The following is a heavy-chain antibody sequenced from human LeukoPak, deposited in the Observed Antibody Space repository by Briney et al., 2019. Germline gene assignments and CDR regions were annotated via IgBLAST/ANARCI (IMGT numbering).Heavy chain of an antibody. J-gene: IGHJ4*02. CDR2: ITSGST. D-gene: IGHD3-10*01. V-gene: IGHV4-61*02. CDR3: ARLYGSGSSLYFDY. Sequence: SETLSLTCTVSGGSISSSSYYWGWIRQPAGKGLEWIGRITSGSTNYNPSLKSRVTISVDTSKNQFSLKLSSVTAADTAVYYCARLYGSGSSLYFDYWGQGTLVTVSS. CDR1: GGSISSSSYY.